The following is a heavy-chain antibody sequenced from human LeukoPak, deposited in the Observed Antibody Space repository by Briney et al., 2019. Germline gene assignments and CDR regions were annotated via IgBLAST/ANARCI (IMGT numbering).Heavy chain of an antibody. CDR1: GYTFTSYG. D-gene: IGHD3-3*01. Sequence: GASVKVSCKASGYTFTSYGISWVRQAPGQGLEWMGWISAYNGNTNYAQKLQGRVTMTTDTSTSTAYMELRSLRSDDTAVYYCARSEPFTIFGSPADYWGQGTLVTVSS. J-gene: IGHJ4*02. V-gene: IGHV1-18*01. CDR3: ARSEPFTIFGSPADY. CDR2: ISAYNGNT.